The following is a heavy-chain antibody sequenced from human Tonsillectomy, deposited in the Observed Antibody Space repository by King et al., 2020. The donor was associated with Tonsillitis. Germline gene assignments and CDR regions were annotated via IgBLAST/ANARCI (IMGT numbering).Heavy chain of an antibody. Sequence: VQLVESGGGLVKPGGSLRLSCAASGFTFSSYSMNWVRQAPGKGLEWVSSVSSSSYIYYADSVKGRFTISRDNAKNSLYLQMNSLRAEDTAVYYCATSPAAAMGNDYWGQGTLVTVSS. V-gene: IGHV3-21*01. D-gene: IGHD2-2*01. CDR3: ATSPAAAMGNDY. J-gene: IGHJ4*02. CDR1: GFTFSSYS. CDR2: VSSSSYI.